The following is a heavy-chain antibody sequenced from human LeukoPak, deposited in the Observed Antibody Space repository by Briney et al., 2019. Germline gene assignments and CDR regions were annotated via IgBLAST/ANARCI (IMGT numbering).Heavy chain of an antibody. CDR3: AKDRSSITSCSNY. Sequence: PGGSLRLSCAASGFTFSNYSISRVRQAPGKGLEWVSAISGSGGSTYYADSVKGRFTISRDNSKNTLYLQMNSLRAEDTALYYCAKDRSSITSCSNYWGQGTLVTVSS. CDR2: ISGSGGST. CDR1: GFTFSNYS. V-gene: IGHV3-23*01. D-gene: IGHD2-2*01. J-gene: IGHJ4*02.